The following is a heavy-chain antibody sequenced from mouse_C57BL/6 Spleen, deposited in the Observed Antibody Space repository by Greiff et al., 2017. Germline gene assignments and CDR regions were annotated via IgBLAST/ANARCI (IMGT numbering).Heavy chain of an antibody. J-gene: IGHJ2*01. Sequence: EVKLVESGGGLVQPGGSLSLSCAASGFTFTDYYMSWVRQPPGKALEWLGFIRNKANGYTTEYSASVKGRFTISRDNSQSILYLQMNALRAEDSATYYCARSPYDGYGDYWGQGTTLTVSS. CDR1: GFTFTDYY. CDR3: ARSPYDGYGDY. V-gene: IGHV7-3*01. CDR2: IRNKANGYTT. D-gene: IGHD2-3*01.